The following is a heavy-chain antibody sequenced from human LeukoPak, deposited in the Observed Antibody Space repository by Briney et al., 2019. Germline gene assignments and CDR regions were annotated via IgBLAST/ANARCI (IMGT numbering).Heavy chain of an antibody. J-gene: IGHJ6*03. CDR2: IIPIFGTA. CDR1: GGTFSSYA. V-gene: IGHV1-69*05. CDR3: AREGGVGPTAPPDYYSYQMDV. D-gene: IGHD1-26*01. Sequence: SVKVSCKASGGTFSSYAISWVRQAPGQGLEWMGGIIPIFGTANYAQKFQGRVTITTDESTSTAYMELRSLRSDDTAVYYCAREGGVGPTAPPDYYSYQMDVWGKGTTVTVSS.